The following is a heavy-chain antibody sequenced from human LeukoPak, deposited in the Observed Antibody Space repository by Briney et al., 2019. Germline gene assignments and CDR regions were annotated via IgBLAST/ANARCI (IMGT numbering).Heavy chain of an antibody. V-gene: IGHV3-7*04. J-gene: IGHJ4*02. D-gene: IGHD2-21*01. Sequence: GGSLRLSCAPSGFTFSDSRMTWVRQAPGKGLQWVANINRDGTEKHFLDSVEGRFIISRDNAKKSLYLQMSSLRPQDTAVYFCVRGDWYFEAWGQGTLVTVSS. CDR1: GFTFSDSR. CDR2: INRDGTEK. CDR3: VRGDWYFEA.